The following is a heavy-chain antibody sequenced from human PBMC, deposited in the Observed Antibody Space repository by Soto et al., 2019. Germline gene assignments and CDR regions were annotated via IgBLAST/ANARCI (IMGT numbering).Heavy chain of an antibody. D-gene: IGHD6-25*01. CDR3: ARDGEAAADDAFDI. CDR1: GYTFTSYA. J-gene: IGHJ3*02. V-gene: IGHV1-3*01. Sequence: QVQLVQSGAEVKKPGASVKVSCKASGYTFTSYAIHWVRQAPGQRLEWMGWINAGNGNTKYSQKFQGRVTITRDTSASTAYMELSSLRSEDTAVYCCARDGEAAADDAFDIWGQGTMVTVSS. CDR2: INAGNGNT.